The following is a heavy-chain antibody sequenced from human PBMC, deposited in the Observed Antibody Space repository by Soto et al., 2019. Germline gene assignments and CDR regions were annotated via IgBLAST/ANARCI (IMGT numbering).Heavy chain of an antibody. Sequence: GESLKISCAASGFTFSSYGMHWVRQAPGKGLEWVAVIWYDGSNKYYADSVKGRFTISRDNSKNTLYLQMNSLRAEDTAVYYCAREIGGGSGMDVWGQGTTVTVSS. CDR1: GFTFSSYG. CDR2: IWYDGSNK. D-gene: IGHD2-15*01. CDR3: AREIGGGSGMDV. V-gene: IGHV3-33*01. J-gene: IGHJ6*02.